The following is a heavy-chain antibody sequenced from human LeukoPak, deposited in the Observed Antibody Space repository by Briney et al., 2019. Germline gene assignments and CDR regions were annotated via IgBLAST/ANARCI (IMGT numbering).Heavy chain of an antibody. CDR2: IVVGSGNT. V-gene: IGHV1-58*01. CDR1: GFTFTTSA. J-gene: IGHJ4*02. D-gene: IGHD3-22*01. Sequence: SVTVSCKASGFTFTTSAVHWVRQARGQRLEWIGWIVVGSGNTNYAQKFQERVTITRDMSTSTAYMELSSLRSEDTAVYYCAAASSYYYESGGYSDYWGQGALVTVSS. CDR3: AAASSYYYESGGYSDY.